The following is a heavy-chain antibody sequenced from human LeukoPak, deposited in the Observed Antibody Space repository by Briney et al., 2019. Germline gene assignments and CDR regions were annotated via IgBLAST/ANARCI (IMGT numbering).Heavy chain of an antibody. Sequence: GGSLRLSCAASGFTLEYYAMHWVRQAPGKGLEWVSGITWNSGDIGYADSVKGRFTISRDNSKNSLYLQMNSLRPDDTALYYCAKLTVPSSPDLSYWGHGTQVTVSS. J-gene: IGHJ4*01. V-gene: IGHV3-9*01. D-gene: IGHD4-17*01. CDR2: ITWNSGDI. CDR3: AKLTVPSSPDLSY. CDR1: GFTLEYYA.